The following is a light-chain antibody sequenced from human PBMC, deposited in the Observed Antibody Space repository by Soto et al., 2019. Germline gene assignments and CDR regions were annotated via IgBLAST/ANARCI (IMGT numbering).Light chain of an antibody. CDR1: NRDVGSYNL. J-gene: IGLJ3*02. CDR2: EVR. V-gene: IGLV2-14*01. Sequence: QSALTQPDSVSGSPGQSITIACTGTNRDVGSYNLVSWYQQRPGEAPKLIISEVRNRPSGISYRFTGSKSGNTASLTISGLQAEDEADYYCSSYTPTSTLVFGGGTKVTVL. CDR3: SSYTPTSTLV.